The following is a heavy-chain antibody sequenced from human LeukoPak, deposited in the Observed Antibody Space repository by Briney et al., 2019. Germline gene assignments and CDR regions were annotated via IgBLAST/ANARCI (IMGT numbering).Heavy chain of an antibody. V-gene: IGHV4-39*07. J-gene: IGHJ4*02. CDR1: GGSISSISYY. CDR3: ARLYGNFQNYYDY. Sequence: NSSETLSLTCTVSGGSISSISYYWGWIRQPPGKGLEWIGHIYYSGSTFYNPSLKSRVTISVDTSKNQFSLKLRSVTAADTAMFYCARLYGNFQNYYDYWGQGTLVAVSS. CDR2: IYYSGST. D-gene: IGHD1-7*01.